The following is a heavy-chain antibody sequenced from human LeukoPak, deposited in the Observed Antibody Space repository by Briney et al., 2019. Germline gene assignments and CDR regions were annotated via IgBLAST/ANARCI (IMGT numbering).Heavy chain of an antibody. D-gene: IGHD1-26*01. Sequence: GGSLTLLCAAPGFPLSSYNVNWVRQAPGKGLEWVSSISSSSSYIYYADSVKGRFTISRDNAKNSLYLQMNSLRAEDTAIYYCARNFLGYWGRGTLVTVSS. CDR3: ARNFLGY. V-gene: IGHV3-21*01. J-gene: IGHJ4*02. CDR1: GFPLSSYN. CDR2: ISSSSSYI.